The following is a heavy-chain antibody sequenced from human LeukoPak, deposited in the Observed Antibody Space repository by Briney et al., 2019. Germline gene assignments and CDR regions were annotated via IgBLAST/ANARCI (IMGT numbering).Heavy chain of an antibody. CDR2: IIPIFGTA. CDR1: GGTFSSYA. D-gene: IGHD2-15*01. CDR3: ARGYCSGGSCYSVPFSDYYMDV. Sequence: SVKVSCKASGGTFSSYAISWVRQAPGQGLEWMGGIIPIFGTANYAQKFQGRVTITTDESTSTAYMELSSPRSEDTAVYYCARGYCSGGSCYSVPFSDYYMDVWGKGTTVTVSS. V-gene: IGHV1-69*05. J-gene: IGHJ6*03.